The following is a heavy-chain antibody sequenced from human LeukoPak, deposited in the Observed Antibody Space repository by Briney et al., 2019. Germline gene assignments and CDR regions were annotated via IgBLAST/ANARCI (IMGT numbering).Heavy chain of an antibody. J-gene: IGHJ4*02. Sequence: SVKVSCKASGGTFSSYAISWVRQAPGQGLEWLGRIIPILGIANYAQKFQGRVTITADKSTSTAYMELSSLRSEDTAVYYCARGNYGDLAMRSYYFDYWGQGTLVTVSS. V-gene: IGHV1-69*04. CDR2: IIPILGIA. CDR3: ARGNYGDLAMRSYYFDY. CDR1: GGTFSSYA. D-gene: IGHD4-17*01.